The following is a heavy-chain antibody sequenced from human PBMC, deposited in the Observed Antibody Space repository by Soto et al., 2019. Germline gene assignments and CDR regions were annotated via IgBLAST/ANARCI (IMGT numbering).Heavy chain of an antibody. J-gene: IGHJ3*02. Sequence: PGGSLRLSCAASGFTFSSYAMSWVRQAPGRGLEWVSAISGSGGSTYYADSVKGRFTISRDNSKNTLYLQMNSLRAEDTAVYYCAKDAPSVGVTPDDAFGIWGQGTMVTVSS. CDR2: ISGSGGST. D-gene: IGHD3-16*01. CDR1: GFTFSSYA. CDR3: AKDAPSVGVTPDDAFGI. V-gene: IGHV3-23*01.